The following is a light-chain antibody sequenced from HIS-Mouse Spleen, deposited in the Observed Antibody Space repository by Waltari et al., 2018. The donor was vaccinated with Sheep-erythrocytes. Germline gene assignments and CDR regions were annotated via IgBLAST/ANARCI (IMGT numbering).Light chain of an antibody. CDR2: EVS. V-gene: IGLV2-8*01. Sequence: QSALTQPPSASGSPGQSVTLSCTGPSSDVRGYTYVSWYQQHPGKAPKLMIYEVSKRPSGVPDRFSGSKSGNTASLTVSGLQAEDEADYYCSSYAGSNNWVFGGGTKLTVL. CDR3: SSYAGSNNWV. CDR1: SSDVRGYTY. J-gene: IGLJ3*02.